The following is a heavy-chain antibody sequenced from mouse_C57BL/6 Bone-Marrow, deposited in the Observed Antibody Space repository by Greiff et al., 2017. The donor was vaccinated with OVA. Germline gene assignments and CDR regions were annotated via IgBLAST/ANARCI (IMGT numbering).Heavy chain of an antibody. CDR2: INPSSGYT. CDR3: AGAQDGYYVSYWYCDV. V-gene: IGHV1-7*01. CDR1: GYTFTSYW. J-gene: IGHJ1*03. Sequence: VMLVESGAELAKPGASVKLSCKASGYTFTSYWMHWVKQRPGQGLEWIGYINPSSGYTKYTQKFKDQATLTADKSSSTAYMQQSSLTYEDAAVYYGAGAQDGYYVSYWYCDVWGTGTTVTVSS. D-gene: IGHD2-3*01.